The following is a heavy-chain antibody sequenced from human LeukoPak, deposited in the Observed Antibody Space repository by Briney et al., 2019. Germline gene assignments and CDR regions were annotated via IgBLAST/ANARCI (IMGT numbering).Heavy chain of an antibody. CDR2: ISSSSRFI. CDR3: AKGYSSGYYSDDAFDI. J-gene: IGHJ3*02. Sequence: GGSLRLSCAASGISFSNYSMNWVRQAPGKGLEWVSLISSSSRFIYYGDSVKGRFTISRDNAKKSLYLQMNGLRAEDTAVYYCAKGYSSGYYSDDAFDIWGQGTMVTVSS. V-gene: IGHV3-21*01. CDR1: GISFSNYS. D-gene: IGHD3-22*01.